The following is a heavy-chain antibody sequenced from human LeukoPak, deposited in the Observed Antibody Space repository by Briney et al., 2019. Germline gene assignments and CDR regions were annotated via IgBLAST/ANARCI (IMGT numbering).Heavy chain of an antibody. Sequence: GGPLRLSCAASGFTYRNAWMIGVRQAPEKGLEWVGRIKSKTDGGTTDYAAPVKGRFTISRDDSKNTLYLQMTSLKTEDTAVYYCTTIVVVTAGDYWGQGTLVTVSS. J-gene: IGHJ4*02. V-gene: IGHV3-15*01. CDR3: TTIVVVTAGDY. CDR2: IKSKTDGGTT. CDR1: GFTYRNAW. D-gene: IGHD2-21*02.